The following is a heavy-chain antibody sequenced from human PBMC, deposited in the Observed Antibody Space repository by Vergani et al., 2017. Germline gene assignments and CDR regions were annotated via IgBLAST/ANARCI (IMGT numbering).Heavy chain of an antibody. CDR3: ARVEWEGVVPAATAPATYYYYYMDV. V-gene: IGHV3-23*01. Sequence: EVQLLESGGGLVQPGGSLRLSCEASGFSFPGYAMSWVRQAPGKGLEWVSSVSGSSATPYYADSVKGRFIISRDNSKNTLHLQMNSLRAEDTAVYYCARVEWEGVVPAATAPATYYYYYMDVWGKGTTVTVSS. D-gene: IGHD2-2*01. J-gene: IGHJ6*03. CDR2: VSGSSATP. CDR1: GFSFPGYA.